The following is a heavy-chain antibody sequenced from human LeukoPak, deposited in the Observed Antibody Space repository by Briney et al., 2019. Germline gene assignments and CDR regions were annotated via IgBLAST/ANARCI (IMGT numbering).Heavy chain of an antibody. J-gene: IGHJ5*02. CDR3: ARNPLTDYDSGGYPT. Sequence: GGSLRLSCAASGFTVSSNYMSWVRQAPGKGLEWVSVIYSGGSTYYADSVKGRFTISRDNSKNTLYLQMNSLRAEDTAVYYCARNPLTDYDSGGYPTWGQGTLVTVSS. CDR1: GFTVSSNY. D-gene: IGHD3-22*01. V-gene: IGHV3-53*01. CDR2: IYSGGST.